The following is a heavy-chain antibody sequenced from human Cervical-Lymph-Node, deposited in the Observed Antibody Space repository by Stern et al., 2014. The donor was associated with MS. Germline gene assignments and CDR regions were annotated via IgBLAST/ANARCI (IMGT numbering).Heavy chain of an antibody. V-gene: IGHV1-8*01. CDR2: MNPYSGNS. D-gene: IGHD2-2*01. CDR1: GYTFSSYD. CDR3: ARAVRNQLLSEY. J-gene: IGHJ4*02. Sequence: VQLVQSGAEVKKPGASVKVSCKASGYTFSSYDITWVRQASGHGLEWMGWMNPYSGNSGYAQTFKGRVSMTSAPSIKHVYMELTSLTSDDTAVYFCARAVRNQLLSEYWGQGTLVTVSS.